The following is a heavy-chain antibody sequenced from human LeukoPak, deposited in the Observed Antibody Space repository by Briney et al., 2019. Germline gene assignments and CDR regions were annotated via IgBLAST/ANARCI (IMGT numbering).Heavy chain of an antibody. CDR1: GFSVSDYY. J-gene: IGHJ4*02. V-gene: IGHV3-11*01. Sequence: GGSLRLSCDASGFSVSDYYMSWIRQSPGKGLEWISYITSGAGSTKYADSVKGRFTISRDKAKNSVALQLNSLRAEDTAVYYCTRERRGTYYAFESWGQGTLVTVSS. CDR2: ITSGAGST. CDR3: TRERRGTYYAFES. D-gene: IGHD3-16*01.